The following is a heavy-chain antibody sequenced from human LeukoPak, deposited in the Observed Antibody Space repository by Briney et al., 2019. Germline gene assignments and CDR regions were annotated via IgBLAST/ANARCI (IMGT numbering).Heavy chain of an antibody. CDR3: AKDVSSGYLGFDY. CDR1: GFTFSSYD. CDR2: ISSNGGST. Sequence: GGSLRLSCSASGFTFSSYDMRWVRQAPGKGLEYVSAISSNGGSTNYADSVKGRFTISRDNSKNTLYLQMTNMRAEDTAVYYCAKDVSSGYLGFDYWGQGTLVTVSS. D-gene: IGHD3-22*01. V-gene: IGHV3-64*04. J-gene: IGHJ4*02.